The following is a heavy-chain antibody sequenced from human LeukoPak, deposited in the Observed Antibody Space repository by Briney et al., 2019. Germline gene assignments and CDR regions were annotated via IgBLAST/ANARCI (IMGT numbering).Heavy chain of an antibody. Sequence: PGGSLRLSCAASGFIFNDYGLVWVRQAPGKGLEWVSAISNDGGGTTYADFVKGRFSGSRDNSKNTLFLQMNSLRAEDTALYYCAKGSSGYFFDLWGQGTLVTVSS. D-gene: IGHD3-22*01. CDR2: ISNDGGGT. CDR1: GFIFNDYG. V-gene: IGHV3-23*01. J-gene: IGHJ4*02. CDR3: AKGSSGYFFDL.